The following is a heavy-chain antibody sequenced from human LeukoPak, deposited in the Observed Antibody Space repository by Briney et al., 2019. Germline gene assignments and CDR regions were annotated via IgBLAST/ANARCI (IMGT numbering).Heavy chain of an antibody. CDR3: ARVMGDLASLYHMDV. CDR2: VYYSGST. V-gene: IGHV4-59*11. CDR1: GGSISGPY. J-gene: IGHJ6*03. D-gene: IGHD3-16*01. Sequence: PSETLSLTCTVSGGSISGPYWSWVRQPPGKGLEWIGDVYYSGSTHQSPSLKSRVTISVDTSKNQFSLKLRSVTAADTAVYYCARVMGDLASLYHMDVWGKGTTVTVSS.